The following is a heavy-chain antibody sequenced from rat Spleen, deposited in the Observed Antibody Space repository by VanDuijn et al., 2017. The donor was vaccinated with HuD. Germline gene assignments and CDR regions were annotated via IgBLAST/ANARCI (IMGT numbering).Heavy chain of an antibody. Sequence: EVQLVESGGGLVQPGRSLKLSCVASGFTFNNYWMTWIRQAPGKGLEWVASITNTGGSTYYPDSVKGRFTISRDNAKSTLYLQMNSLRSEDTATYYCTRDRDYGYTYYFDSWGQGVMVTVSS. D-gene: IGHD1-9*01. J-gene: IGHJ2*01. V-gene: IGHV5-31*01. CDR2: ITNTGGST. CDR1: GFTFNNYW. CDR3: TRDRDYGYTYYFDS.